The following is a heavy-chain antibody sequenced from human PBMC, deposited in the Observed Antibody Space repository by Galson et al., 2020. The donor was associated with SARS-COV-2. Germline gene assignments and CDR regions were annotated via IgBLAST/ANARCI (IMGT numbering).Heavy chain of an antibody. V-gene: IGHV4-39*01. D-gene: IGHD3-9*01. CDR1: GGSISSSSYY. J-gene: IGHJ6*02. CDR2: IYYSGST. Sequence: SQTLSLTCTVSGGSISSSSYYWGWIRQPPGKGLEWIGSIYYSGSTYYNPSLKSRVTISVDTSKNQFSLKLSSVTAADTAVYYCARRGRDYNILTGYYYYGMDGWGQGTTVTVAS. CDR3: ARRGRDYNILTGYYYYGMDG.